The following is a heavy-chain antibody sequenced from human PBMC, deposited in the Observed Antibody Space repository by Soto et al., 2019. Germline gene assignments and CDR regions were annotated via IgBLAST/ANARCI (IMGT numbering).Heavy chain of an antibody. CDR2: ISGSGGST. J-gene: IGHJ4*02. V-gene: IGHV3-23*01. CDR1: GFTFSSYA. CDR3: AKGSREYSGYDSGGFDY. Sequence: GGSLRLSCAASGFTFSSYAMSWVRQAPGKGLEWVSAISGSGGSTYYADSVKGRFTISRDNSKNRLYLQMNSLRAEDTAVYYCAKGSREYSGYDSGGFDYWGQGTLVTVSS. D-gene: IGHD5-12*01.